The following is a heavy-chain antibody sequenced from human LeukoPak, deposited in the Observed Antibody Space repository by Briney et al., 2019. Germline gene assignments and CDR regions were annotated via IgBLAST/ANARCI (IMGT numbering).Heavy chain of an antibody. CDR1: GGSFSGYY. D-gene: IGHD6-13*01. CDR3: ARGGSSWYFNWFDP. V-gene: IGHV4-34*01. J-gene: IGHJ5*02. Sequence: SETLSLTCAVYGGSFSGYYWSWIRQPPGKGLEWIGEINHSGSTNYNPSLKSRVTMSVDTSKNQFSLKLSSVTAADTAVYYCARGGSSWYFNWFDPWGQGTLVTVSS. CDR2: INHSGST.